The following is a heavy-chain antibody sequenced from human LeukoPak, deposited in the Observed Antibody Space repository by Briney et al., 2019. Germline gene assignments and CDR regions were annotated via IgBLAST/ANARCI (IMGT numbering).Heavy chain of an antibody. V-gene: IGHV4-30-4*08. CDR2: IYYSGST. D-gene: IGHD1-26*01. CDR3: ARESGGSYYSSFDY. Sequence: SETLSLTCTVSGGSISSGDYYWSWIRQTPGKGLEWIGYIYYSGSTYYNPSLKSRVTISVDTSKNQFSLKLSSVTAADTAVYYCARESGGSYYSSFDYWGQGTLVTVSS. CDR1: GGSISSGDYY. J-gene: IGHJ4*02.